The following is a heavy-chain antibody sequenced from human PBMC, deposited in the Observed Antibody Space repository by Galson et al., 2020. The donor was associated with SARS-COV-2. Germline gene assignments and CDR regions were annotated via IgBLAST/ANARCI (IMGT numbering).Heavy chain of an antibody. CDR3: ARDHYGSGSYYKI. J-gene: IGHJ6*02. Sequence: AGGSLRLSCAASGFTFSSYSMNWVRQAPGKGLEWVSSISSSSSYIYYADSVKGRFTISRDNAKNSLYLQMNSLRAEDTAVYYCARDHYGSGSYYKIWGQGTTVTVSS. D-gene: IGHD3-10*01. CDR2: ISSSSSYI. V-gene: IGHV3-21*01. CDR1: GFTFSSYS.